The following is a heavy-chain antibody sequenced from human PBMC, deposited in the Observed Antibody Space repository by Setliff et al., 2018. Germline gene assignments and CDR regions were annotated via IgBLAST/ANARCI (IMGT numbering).Heavy chain of an antibody. Sequence: SGFTFKDYSMVWVRQVPGKGLEWVAGVIQGGSGVYADSVKGRFIISRDNSKNSCFLQMNNLRVEDTATYYCAKDTYYYDSSGYYVFDYWGQGTLVTVSS. CDR2: VIQGGSG. CDR3: AKDTYYYDSSGYYVFDY. CDR1: GFTFKDYS. D-gene: IGHD3-22*01. V-gene: IGHV3-23*01. J-gene: IGHJ4*02.